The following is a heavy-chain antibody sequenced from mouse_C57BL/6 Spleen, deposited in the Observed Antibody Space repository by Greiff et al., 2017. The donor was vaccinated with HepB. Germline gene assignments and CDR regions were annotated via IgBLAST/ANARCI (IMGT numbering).Heavy chain of an antibody. J-gene: IGHJ4*01. CDR2: IYPGDGDT. CDR3: ARGPGYDYDGYAMDY. D-gene: IGHD2-4*01. CDR1: GYAFSSYW. Sequence: QVQLQQSGAELVKPGASVKISCKASGYAFSSYWMNWVKQRPGKGLEWIGQIYPGDGDTNYNGKFKGKATLTADKSSSTAYMQLSSLTSEDSAVYFCARGPGYDYDGYAMDYWGQGTSVTVSS. V-gene: IGHV1-80*01.